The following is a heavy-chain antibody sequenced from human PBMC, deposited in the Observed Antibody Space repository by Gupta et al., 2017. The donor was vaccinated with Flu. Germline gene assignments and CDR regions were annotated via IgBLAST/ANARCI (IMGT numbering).Heavy chain of an antibody. V-gene: IGHV3-21*02. CDR2: ISSSSSYI. J-gene: IGHJ3*02. CDR3: ARHFSDRDAFDI. CDR1: GFTFSTYY. Sequence: EVKLVESGGGMVKTGGSLRLSCAASGFTFSTYYITWERQAPGQGLKWVLSISSSSSYIYNADLVRCRFTIARDNAKNSLYLQMNTLRADDTAVYYCARHFSDRDAFDIWGQGTTVTVSS.